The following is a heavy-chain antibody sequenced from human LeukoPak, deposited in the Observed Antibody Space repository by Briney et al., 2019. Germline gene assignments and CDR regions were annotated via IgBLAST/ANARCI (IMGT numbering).Heavy chain of an antibody. CDR2: IGSSSSSI. CDR3: ARGDNDSSGYYSFDY. V-gene: IGHV3-48*01. CDR1: GFTFSSYS. J-gene: IGHJ4*02. D-gene: IGHD3-22*01. Sequence: GESLRLSCAASGFTFSSYSMNWVRQAPGKGLEWVSYIGSSSSSIYYADSVKGRFTISRDNAKYSLYLQMNSLRAEDTAVYYCARGDNDSSGYYSFDYWGQGTLVTVSS.